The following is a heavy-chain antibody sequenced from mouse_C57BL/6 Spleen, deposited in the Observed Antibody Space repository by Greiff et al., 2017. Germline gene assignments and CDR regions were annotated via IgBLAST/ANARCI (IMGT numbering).Heavy chain of an antibody. CDR2: IYPGSGST. CDR1: GYTFTNYW. V-gene: IGHV1-55*01. CDR3: ARRGGNYDY. J-gene: IGHJ2*01. D-gene: IGHD2-1*01. Sequence: QVQLQQPGAGLVKPGASVTMSCTASGYTFTNYWITWVKQRPGQGLEWIGDIYPGSGSTNYNEKFKSKATLTVDTSSSTAYMQLSSLTSEDTAVYYCARRGGNYDYWGQGTTLTVSS.